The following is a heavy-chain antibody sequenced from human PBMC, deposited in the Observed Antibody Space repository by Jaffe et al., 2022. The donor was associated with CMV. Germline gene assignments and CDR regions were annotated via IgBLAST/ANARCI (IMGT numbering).Heavy chain of an antibody. CDR3: ASNGYSSG. CDR1: GGSVSSGSYY. CDR2: IYYSGST. Sequence: QVQLQESGPGLVKPSETLSLTCTVSGGSVSSGSYYWSWIRQPPGKGLEWIGYIYYSGSTNYNPSLKSRVTISVDTSKNQFSLKLSSVTAADTAVYYCASNGYSSGWGQGTLVTVSS. V-gene: IGHV4-61*01. D-gene: IGHD6-19*01. J-gene: IGHJ4*02.